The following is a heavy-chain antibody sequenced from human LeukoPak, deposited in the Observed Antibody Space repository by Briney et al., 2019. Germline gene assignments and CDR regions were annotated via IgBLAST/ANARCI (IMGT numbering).Heavy chain of an antibody. J-gene: IGHJ4*02. V-gene: IGHV3-23*01. Sequence: PGGSLRLSCEVTGFNFSIHDMSWIRQAPGKALQWVSGISGSGSRTYYADSVRGRFTISRDDSRTTLYLQMNRLSADDPAIYYCARGLARVTAWGKGSLVTV. CDR3: ARGLARVTA. D-gene: IGHD5-18*01. CDR2: ISGSGSRT. CDR1: GFNFSIHD.